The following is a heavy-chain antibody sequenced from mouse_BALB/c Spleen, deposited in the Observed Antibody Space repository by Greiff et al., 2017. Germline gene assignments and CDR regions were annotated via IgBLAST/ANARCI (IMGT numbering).Heavy chain of an antibody. CDR2: IWAGGST. CDR3: ARDMVFAY. J-gene: IGHJ3*01. Sequence: QVQLKESGPGLVAPSQSLSITCTVSGFSLTSYGVHWVRQPPGKGLEWLGVIWAGGSTNYNSALMSRLSISKDNSKSQVFLKMNSLQTDDTAMDYCARDMVFAYWGQGTLVTVSA. CDR1: GFSLTSYG. D-gene: IGHD2-2*01. V-gene: IGHV2-9*02.